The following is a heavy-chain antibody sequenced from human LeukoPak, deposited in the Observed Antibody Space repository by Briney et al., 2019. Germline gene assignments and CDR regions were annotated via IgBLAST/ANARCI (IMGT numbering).Heavy chain of an antibody. J-gene: IGHJ4*02. V-gene: IGHV3-7*01. Sequence: GALRLSCAASGFTFSSYWMSWVRQAPGKGLEWVANIKQDGSEKYYVDSVKGRFTISRDNAKNSLYLQMNSLRAEDTAVHYCARVALAYYDFWIFDYWGQGTLVTVSS. D-gene: IGHD3-3*01. CDR3: ARVALAYYDFWIFDY. CDR1: GFTFSSYW. CDR2: IKQDGSEK.